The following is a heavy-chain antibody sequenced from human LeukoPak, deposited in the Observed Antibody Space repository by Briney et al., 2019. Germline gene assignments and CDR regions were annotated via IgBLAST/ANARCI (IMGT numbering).Heavy chain of an antibody. Sequence: SGGSVRLSCAASGFTFTNYWMTWVRQTPGKGLEWVANIKQDGSQIFYVDSVKGRFTISRDSAKSSVYLQMNNVRAEDTAVYHCARIGYSSSSFDFWGQGTLVTVSS. V-gene: IGHV3-7*01. D-gene: IGHD6-6*01. J-gene: IGHJ4*02. CDR2: IKQDGSQI. CDR1: GFTFTNYW. CDR3: ARIGYSSSSFDF.